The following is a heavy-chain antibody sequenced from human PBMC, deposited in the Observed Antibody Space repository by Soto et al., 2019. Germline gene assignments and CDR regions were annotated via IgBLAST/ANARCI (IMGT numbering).Heavy chain of an antibody. CDR1: GGSISSYY. CDR2: IYYSGST. Sequence: SETLSLTCTVSGGSISSYYWSWIRQPPGKGLEWIGYIYYSGSTNYNPSLKSRVTISVDTSKNQFSLKLSSVTAADTAVYYCAMLDSSGSGSNFVAWGQGPLVTVSP. J-gene: IGHJ4*02. D-gene: IGHD3-10*01. CDR3: AMLDSSGSGSNFVA. V-gene: IGHV4-59*01.